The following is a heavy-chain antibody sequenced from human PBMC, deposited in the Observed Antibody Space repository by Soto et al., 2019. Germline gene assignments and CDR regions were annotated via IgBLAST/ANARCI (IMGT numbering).Heavy chain of an antibody. D-gene: IGHD3-10*01. J-gene: IGHJ6*01. CDR1: GFTFSSYA. CDR3: ARDGSGYYYGSGSYYYYYGMDV. V-gene: IGHV3-23*01. Sequence: EVQLLESGGGLVQPGGSLRLSCAASGFTFSSYAMSWVRQAPGKGLEWVSAISGSGGSTYYADSVKGRFTISRDNSKNTLYLQMNSLRAEDTAVYYCARDGSGYYYGSGSYYYYYGMDVW. CDR2: ISGSGGST.